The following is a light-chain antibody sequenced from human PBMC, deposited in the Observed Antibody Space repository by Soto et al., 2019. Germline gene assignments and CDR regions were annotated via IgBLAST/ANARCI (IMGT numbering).Light chain of an antibody. V-gene: IGLV3-21*02. CDR3: QVWDTTSDHVV. Sequence: SYELTQPPSVSVAPGQTARIACGGTNIETKRVHWYQQKPGQAPVLVVYDDSRRPSGIPERFSGSNSGNTATLTISRVEAGDEADYYCQVWDTTSDHVVFGGGTKLTVL. CDR1: NIETKR. CDR2: DDS. J-gene: IGLJ2*01.